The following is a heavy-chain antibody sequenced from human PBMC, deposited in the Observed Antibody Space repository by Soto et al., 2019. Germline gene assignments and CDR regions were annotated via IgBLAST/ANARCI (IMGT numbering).Heavy chain of an antibody. D-gene: IGHD1-7*01. Sequence: QVQLVQSGAEVKKPGSSVKVSCKASGGTFSSYAISWVRQAPGQGLEWMGGIIPIFGTANYAQKFQGRVTITADESTSTAYMERSSLRSADTAVYYCASHGITGTWVYYYGMDVWGQGTTVTVSS. CDR2: IIPIFGTA. CDR1: GGTFSSYA. V-gene: IGHV1-69*12. J-gene: IGHJ6*02. CDR3: ASHGITGTWVYYYGMDV.